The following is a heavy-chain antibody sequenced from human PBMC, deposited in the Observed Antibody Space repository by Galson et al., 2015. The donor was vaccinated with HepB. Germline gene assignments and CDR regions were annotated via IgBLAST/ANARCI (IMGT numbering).Heavy chain of an antibody. D-gene: IGHD4/OR15-4a*01. CDR2: SRNRANSYTT. Sequence: SLRLSCAASGFTFSDHYMDWVRQAPGKGLEWVARSRNRANSYTTEYVASVRGRFTISRDESMNSLYLQMNSLKTEDTAVYYCARGARSVNVGSANYYGMDGWGQGTTVIVSS. CDR3: ARGARSVNVGSANYYGMDG. V-gene: IGHV3-72*01. CDR1: GFTFSDHY. J-gene: IGHJ6*02.